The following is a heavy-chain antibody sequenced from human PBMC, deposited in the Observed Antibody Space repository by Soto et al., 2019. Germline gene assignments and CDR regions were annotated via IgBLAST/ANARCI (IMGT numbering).Heavy chain of an antibody. D-gene: IGHD1-26*01. J-gene: IGHJ5*02. Sequence: GESLKISCQASGYSFTTYWITCVRQLPGKGLEWMGRMDPSESYSMYSPSFQGHGTISADKSISTTYLQWSSLTVADTATYYCARHGVGARAGAPTGFDTWGQGTLVTVSS. V-gene: IGHV5-10-1*01. CDR1: GYSFTTYW. CDR3: ARHGVGARAGAPTGFDT. CDR2: MDPSESYS.